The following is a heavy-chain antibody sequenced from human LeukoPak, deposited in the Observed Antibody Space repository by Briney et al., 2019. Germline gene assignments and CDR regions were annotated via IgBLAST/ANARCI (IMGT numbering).Heavy chain of an antibody. D-gene: IGHD3-10*01. CDR1: GGSFSGYY. J-gene: IGHJ4*02. Sequence: SETLSLTCAVYGGSFSGYYWSWIRQPPGKGLEWIGEINHSGSTNYNPSLTSRVTISVDTSKNQFSLKLSAVTAADTAVYYCATKPPYGGSGSYRDYWGQGTLVTVSS. CDR3: ATKPPYGGSGSYRDY. V-gene: IGHV4-34*01. CDR2: INHSGST.